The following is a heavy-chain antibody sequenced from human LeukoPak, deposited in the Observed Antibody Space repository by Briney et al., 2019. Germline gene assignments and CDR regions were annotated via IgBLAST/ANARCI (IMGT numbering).Heavy chain of an antibody. V-gene: IGHV1-24*01. J-gene: IGHJ6*02. D-gene: IGHD4-17*01. CDR3: ATDGLNGDYGAYYYYGMDV. CDR1: GYTLTELS. Sequence: ASVKVSCKVSGYTLTELSMHWVRQAPGKGLEWMGGFDPEDGETIYAQKFQGRVTMTEDTSTDTAYMELSSLRSEDTAVYYCATDGLNGDYGAYYYYGMDVWGQGTTVTVSS. CDR2: FDPEDGET.